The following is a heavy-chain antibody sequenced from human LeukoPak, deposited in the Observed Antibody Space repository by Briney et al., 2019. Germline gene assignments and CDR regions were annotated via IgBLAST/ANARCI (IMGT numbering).Heavy chain of an antibody. D-gene: IGHD6-19*01. CDR1: GYTFTTYD. V-gene: IGHV1-8*01. Sequence: ASVKVSCKASGYTFTTYDINWVRQATGQGLGWMVGMNPNRGNTGYTQKFKGRVTMTRNTSISTAYMELSSLRSEDTAVYYCARGRGSGHKENWFDPWGQGTLVTVSS. J-gene: IGHJ5*02. CDR3: ARGRGSGHKENWFDP. CDR2: MNPNRGNT.